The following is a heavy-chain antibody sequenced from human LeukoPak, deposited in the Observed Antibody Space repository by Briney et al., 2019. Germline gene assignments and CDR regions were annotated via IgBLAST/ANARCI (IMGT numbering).Heavy chain of an antibody. CDR1: GYSFTSYW. V-gene: IGHV5-51*01. J-gene: IGHJ4*02. D-gene: IGHD2-21*02. CDR2: TYPGDSDT. CDR3: ARRSVVVTATWDY. Sequence: GESLKISCKGSGYSFTSYWIGWVRQMPGKGLEWMGITYPGDSDTRYSPSFQGQVTISAGKSISTAYLQWSSLKASDTAMYYCARRSVVVTATWDYWGQGTLVTVSS.